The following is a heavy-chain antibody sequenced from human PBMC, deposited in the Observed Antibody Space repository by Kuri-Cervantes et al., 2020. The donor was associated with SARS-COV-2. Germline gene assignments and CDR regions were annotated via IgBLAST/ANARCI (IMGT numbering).Heavy chain of an antibody. D-gene: IGHD3-10*01. CDR3: ARGSLFRGRFDY. J-gene: IGHJ4*02. V-gene: IGHV3-53*04. Sequence: ETLSLTCVVSRGSISSGGHYWGWVRQPPGKGLEWVSVIYSGGSTYYADSVKGRFTISRHNSKNTLYLQMNSLRAEDTAVYYCARGSLFRGRFDYWGQGILVTGSS. CDR2: IYSGGST. CDR1: RGSISSGGHY.